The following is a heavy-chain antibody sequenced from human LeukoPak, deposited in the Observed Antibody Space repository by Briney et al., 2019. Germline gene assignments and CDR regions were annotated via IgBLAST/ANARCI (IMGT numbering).Heavy chain of an antibody. V-gene: IGHV3-23*01. D-gene: IGHD5-12*01. CDR3: AKGSSTSGFS. CDR2: ISGSGGTT. CDR1: GFAFSSYT. Sequence: GGPLRLSCAASGFAFSSYTMNWVRQAPGKGLEWVSSISGSGGTTYYADSVKGRFTISRDNSENTLYLQTNSLRAEDTAVYYCAKGSSTSGFSWGQGTLIAVSS. J-gene: IGHJ5*02.